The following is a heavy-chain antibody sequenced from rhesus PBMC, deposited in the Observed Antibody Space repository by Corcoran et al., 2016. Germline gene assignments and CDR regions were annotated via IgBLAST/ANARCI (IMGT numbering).Heavy chain of an antibody. CDR2: IFGSIGST. CDR1: GGSISGGYG. V-gene: IGHV4S7*01. D-gene: IGHD6-25*01. Sequence: QVQLQESGPGLVKPSETLSLTCAVSGGSISGGYGWSWIRQPPGKGLEWIGHIFGSIGSTYCNPSLKSRVTISRDTSKNQFSLKLSSVTAADTAVYYCARHRIAAAGTFDYWGQGVLVTVSS. J-gene: IGHJ4*01. CDR3: ARHRIAAAGTFDY.